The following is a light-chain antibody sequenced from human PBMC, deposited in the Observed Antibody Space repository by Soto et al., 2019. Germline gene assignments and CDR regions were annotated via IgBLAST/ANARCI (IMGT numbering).Light chain of an antibody. V-gene: IGKV3-20*01. CDR3: QQYGSSPGGT. CDR2: GAS. CDR1: QSVSSSY. J-gene: IGKJ1*01. Sequence: EIVLTQSPGTLSLSPGERATLSCRASQSVSSSYLAWYQQKPGQAPRLLIYGASSRATGIPDRFSGSGSGTDFTFTISRLEPEDFAVYYCQQYGSSPGGTFGQGTKVDI.